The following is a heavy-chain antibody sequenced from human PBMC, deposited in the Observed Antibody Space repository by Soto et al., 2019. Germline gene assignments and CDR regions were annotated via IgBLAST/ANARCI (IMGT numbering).Heavy chain of an antibody. D-gene: IGHD3-10*01. V-gene: IGHV1-46*01. Sequence: ASLKVSCKASGYTITRYNMHWVLQDPGQGLEWVGIINTSGGSRNYAQKFQGRVAMTRDTSTSTVYMELSSLRSEDTAVYYCARASGSGTYYNDPVYYGMDVWGQGTTVTVSS. J-gene: IGHJ6*02. CDR3: ARASGSGTYYNDPVYYGMDV. CDR1: GYTITRYN. CDR2: INTSGGSR.